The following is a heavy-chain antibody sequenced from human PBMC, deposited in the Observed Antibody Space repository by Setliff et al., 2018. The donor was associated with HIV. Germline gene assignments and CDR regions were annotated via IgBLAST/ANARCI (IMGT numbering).Heavy chain of an antibody. J-gene: IGHJ3*02. CDR1: GFTFSDAW. CDR3: ILLGMHGAFDI. V-gene: IGHV3-15*01. Sequence: LRLSCAASGFTFSDAWMAWVRQAPGEGLEWVGHMNSKTRGGAPDYAAPLKGRFTISRDDSKNTLYLQMDSLSTEDTAVYYCILLGMHGAFDIWGQGTMVTVSS. D-gene: IGHD7-27*01. CDR2: MNSKTRGGAP.